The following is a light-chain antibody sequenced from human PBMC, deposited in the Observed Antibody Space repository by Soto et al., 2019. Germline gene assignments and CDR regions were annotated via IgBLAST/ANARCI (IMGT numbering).Light chain of an antibody. Sequence: QSALTQPASVSGSPGQSITISCTGNSSDIGGYNYVSWYQHHPGKAPKLIIYEVSYRPSGVSNRFSGSKSAYTASLTISGLQAEDEADYYCNSQTTSGIRVFGTGTKLTVL. V-gene: IGLV2-14*01. J-gene: IGLJ1*01. CDR2: EVS. CDR3: NSQTTSGIRV. CDR1: SSDIGGYNY.